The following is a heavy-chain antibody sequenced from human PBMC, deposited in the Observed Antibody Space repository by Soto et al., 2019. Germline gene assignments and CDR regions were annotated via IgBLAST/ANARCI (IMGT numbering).Heavy chain of an antibody. CDR1: GGSISSGDYY. CDR3: ARTPNYDFWRGYGHDYYYYGMDV. D-gene: IGHD3-3*01. J-gene: IGHJ6*02. V-gene: IGHV4-30-4*01. CDR2: IYYSGST. Sequence: PSETLSLTCTVSGGSISSGDYYWSWIRQPPGKGLEWIGYIYYSGSTYYNPSLKSRVTISVDTSKNQFSLKLSSVTAADTAVYYCARTPNYDFWRGYGHDYYYYGMDVWGQGTTVTVSS.